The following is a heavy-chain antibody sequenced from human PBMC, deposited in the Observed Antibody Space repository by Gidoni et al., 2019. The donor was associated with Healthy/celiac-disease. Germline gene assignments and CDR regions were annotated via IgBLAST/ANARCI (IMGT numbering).Heavy chain of an antibody. D-gene: IGHD3-16*01. V-gene: IGHV4-31*03. Sequence: QVQLQESGPGLVKPSQTLSPTCTVSAGSISSGGYYWSGIRPHPGKGLEWIGYIYYSGSTYSNPSLQSRVTISVDTSTNQFSLKLSSVTAADTAVYYCARGVSTGGFDYWGQGTLVPVSS. J-gene: IGHJ4*02. CDR1: AGSISSGGYY. CDR2: IYYSGST. CDR3: ARGVSTGGFDY.